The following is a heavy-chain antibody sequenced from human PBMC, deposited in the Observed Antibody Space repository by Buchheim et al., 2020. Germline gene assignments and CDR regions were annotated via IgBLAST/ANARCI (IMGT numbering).Heavy chain of an antibody. CDR1: GFPFNNYP. Sequence: QVHLVESGGGVVQPGRSLRLSCAASGFPFNNYPMHWVRQTPGEGLEWLALISYDGSIKSYADSVRGRFTISRDSSQNTLYPQMDSLRVDDTAIYYCARVAGDVWGQGTT. CDR2: ISYDGSIK. CDR3: ARVAGDV. V-gene: IGHV3-30-3*01. J-gene: IGHJ6*02.